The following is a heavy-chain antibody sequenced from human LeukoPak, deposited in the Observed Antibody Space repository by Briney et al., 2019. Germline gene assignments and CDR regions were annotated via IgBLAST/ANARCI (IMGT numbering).Heavy chain of an antibody. V-gene: IGHV1-69*13. J-gene: IGHJ6*03. CDR3: ATIQRGYCSSTSCYYYYYMDV. CDR1: GGTFSSYA. CDR2: IIPIFGTA. D-gene: IGHD2-2*01. Sequence: SVKVSCKASGGTFSSYAISWVRQAPGQGLEWMGGIIPIFGTANYAQKFQGRVTITADESTSTAYMELSSLRSEDTAVYYCATIQRGYCSSTSCYYYYYMDVWGKGTTVTVSS.